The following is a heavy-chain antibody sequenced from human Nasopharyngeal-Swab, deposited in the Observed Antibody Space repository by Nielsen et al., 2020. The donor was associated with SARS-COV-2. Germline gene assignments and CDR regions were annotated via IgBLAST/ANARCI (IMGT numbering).Heavy chain of an antibody. D-gene: IGHD4-17*01. CDR2: VSYSGRT. J-gene: IGHJ4*02. CDR3: TRGSLRTAPDC. V-gene: IGHV4-59*12. CDR1: GASISSDY. Sequence: ESLKISCAVSGASISSDYWGWIRQPPGKGLEWIGCVSYSGRTAYNPPHKSRFTISIDTSKKHFSLVLSSLTAADTALYYFTRGSLRTAPDCWGQGTLVTVSS.